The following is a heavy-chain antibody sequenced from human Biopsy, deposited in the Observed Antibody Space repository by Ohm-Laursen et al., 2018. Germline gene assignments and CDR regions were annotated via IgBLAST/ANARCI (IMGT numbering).Heavy chain of an antibody. CDR1: GASISSYY. CDR2: VYYTGST. J-gene: IGHJ2*01. V-gene: IGHV4-59*01. CDR3: ARDRGYYSDRTVPGYFDL. Sequence: TLSLTCIVSGASISSYYWTWIRQPAGKGLEWIGYVYYTGSTDYNPSLQSRVTISVDTSKNHFSLRLRSVTPADTAIYYCARDRGYYSDRTVPGYFDLWGRGTLVTVSS. D-gene: IGHD3-22*01.